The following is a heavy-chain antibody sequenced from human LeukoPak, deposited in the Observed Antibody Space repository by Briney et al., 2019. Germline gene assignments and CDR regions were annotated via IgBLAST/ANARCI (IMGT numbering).Heavy chain of an antibody. Sequence: SETLPLTCTVSGGSLSSYYWSWIRQPPGKGLEWIGYIYYSGSTNYNPSLKSRVTISVDTSKNQFSLKLSSVTAADTAVYYCARFAAALDYWGQGTLVTVSS. V-gene: IGHV4-59*01. J-gene: IGHJ4*02. CDR2: IYYSGST. CDR1: GGSLSSYY. D-gene: IGHD2-2*01. CDR3: ARFAAALDY.